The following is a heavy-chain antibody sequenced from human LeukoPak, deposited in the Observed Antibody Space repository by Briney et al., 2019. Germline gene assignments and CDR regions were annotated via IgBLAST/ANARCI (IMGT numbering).Heavy chain of an antibody. Sequence: GGSLRLSCAASGFTFTSYAMSWVRQASGKGLEWVSDIYIDDSTYYADSVKGRFTISRDNSKNTLYLQMNSLRAEDTAVYYCAKAPYRKSLTPFDYWGQGALVTVSS. J-gene: IGHJ4*02. CDR3: AKAPYRKSLTPFDY. D-gene: IGHD1-26*01. V-gene: IGHV3-23*03. CDR2: IYIDDST. CDR1: GFTFTSYA.